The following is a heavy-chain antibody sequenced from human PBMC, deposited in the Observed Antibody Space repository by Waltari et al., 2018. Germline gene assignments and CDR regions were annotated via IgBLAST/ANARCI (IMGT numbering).Heavy chain of an antibody. CDR1: GGTFSSYA. D-gene: IGHD3-22*01. V-gene: IGHV1-69*08. J-gene: IGHJ4*02. CDR3: ARARLYYDSSGHHDY. Sequence: QVQLVQSGAEVKKPGASVKVSCKASGGTFSSYAISWVRQAPGQGLEWMGRIIPIFGTANYAQKFQGRVTITADKSTSTAYMELSSLRSEDTAVYYCARARLYYDSSGHHDYWGQGTLVTVSS. CDR2: IIPIFGTA.